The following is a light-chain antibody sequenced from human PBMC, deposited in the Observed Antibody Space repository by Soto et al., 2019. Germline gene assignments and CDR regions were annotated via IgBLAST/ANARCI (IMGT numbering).Light chain of an antibody. CDR3: QQRSNWPPGFT. CDR1: QSVSSY. J-gene: IGKJ3*01. Sequence: IVLAQSPGTPSLSSRERATPSCRASQSVSSYLAWYQQKPGQAPRLLIYDASNRATGIPARFSGSGSGTDFTLTISSLEPEDFAVYYCQQRSNWPPGFTFGPGTKVDIK. V-gene: IGKV3-11*01. CDR2: DAS.